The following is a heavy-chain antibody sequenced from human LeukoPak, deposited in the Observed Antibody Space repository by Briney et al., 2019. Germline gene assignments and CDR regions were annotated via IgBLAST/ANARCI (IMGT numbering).Heavy chain of an antibody. CDR2: ISYDGRNK. J-gene: IGHJ4*02. V-gene: IGHV3-30*18. CDR1: GFTFSSYG. D-gene: IGHD2-15*01. Sequence: GRSLRLSCAASGFTFSSYGMHWVRQAPGKGLEWVAVISYDGRNKYYADSVKGRFTISRDNSKNTLYLQMNSLRAEDTALYYCAKEAWVVAATPDSYFDSWGQGTLVTVSS. CDR3: AKEAWVVAATPDSYFDS.